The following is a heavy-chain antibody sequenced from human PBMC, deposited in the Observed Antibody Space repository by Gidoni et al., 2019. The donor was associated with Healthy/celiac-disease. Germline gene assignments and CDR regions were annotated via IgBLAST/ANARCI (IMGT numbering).Heavy chain of an antibody. CDR1: GGSISSSSYY. Sequence: QLQLQESGPGLVKPSETLSLPCTVSGGSISSSSYYWGWIRQPPGKGLEWIGSIYYSGSTYYNPSLKSRVTISVDTSKNQFSLKLSSVTAADTAVYYCARLWFGELSVENWFDPWGQGTLVTVSS. CDR2: IYYSGST. V-gene: IGHV4-39*01. J-gene: IGHJ5*02. D-gene: IGHD3-10*01. CDR3: ARLWFGELSVENWFDP.